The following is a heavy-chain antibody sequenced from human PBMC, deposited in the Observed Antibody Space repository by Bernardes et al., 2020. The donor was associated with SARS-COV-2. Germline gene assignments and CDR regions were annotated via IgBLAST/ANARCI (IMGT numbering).Heavy chain of an antibody. V-gene: IGHV3-74*01. J-gene: IGHJ6*02. D-gene: IGHD3-22*01. CDR1: GFTFRSYW. CDR2: INSDGSST. CDR3: ARDGLGEDSSGYYAQNYYYYGMDV. Sequence: GGSLRLSCAVSGFTFRSYWMYWVRQVPGKGLVWVSHINSDGSSTRYADSVKGRFTISRDNAENTLYLQMNSLRAEDTAVYYCARDGLGEDSSGYYAQNYYYYGMDVWGQGTKVHVSS.